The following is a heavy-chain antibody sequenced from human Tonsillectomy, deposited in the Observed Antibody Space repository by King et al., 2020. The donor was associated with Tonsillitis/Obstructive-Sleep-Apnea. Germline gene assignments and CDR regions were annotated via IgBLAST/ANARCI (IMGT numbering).Heavy chain of an antibody. CDR2: ISYEGSNK. J-gene: IGHJ4*02. V-gene: IGHV3-30*18. CDR3: AKSSSGQQLVPFDY. CDR1: GVTFCSYG. D-gene: IGHD6-13*01. Sequence: VQLVESGGCVVQPGRSLRLSCAASGVTFCSYGMHCVRQAPGKGLEGVAVISYEGSNKYYSDSGKGRFPISRENSKNTLYLQMNSLIAEDTAVYYCAKSSSGQQLVPFDYWGQGTLVTVSS.